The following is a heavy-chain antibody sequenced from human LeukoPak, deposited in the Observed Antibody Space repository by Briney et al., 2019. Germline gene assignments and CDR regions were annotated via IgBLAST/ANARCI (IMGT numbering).Heavy chain of an antibody. CDR1: GFTFSIYS. D-gene: IGHD1-26*01. Sequence: GGSLRLSCAASGFTFSIYSMNWVRQAPGKGLEWVSSISRSSSYIYYVDSVKGRFTISRDNAKSSLYLQMNSLRAEDTAVYYCARDALGGSYRGEFDSWGQGTLVTVS. J-gene: IGHJ4*02. V-gene: IGHV3-21*01. CDR3: ARDALGGSYRGEFDS. CDR2: ISRSSSYI.